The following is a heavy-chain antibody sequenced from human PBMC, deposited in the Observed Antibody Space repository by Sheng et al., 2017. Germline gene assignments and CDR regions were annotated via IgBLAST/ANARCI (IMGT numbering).Heavy chain of an antibody. CDR2: IYYSGST. D-gene: IGHD3-10*01. Sequence: QLQLQESGPGLVKPSETLSLTCTVSGGSISSSSYYWCWIRQPPGKGLEWIGSIYYSGSTYYNPSLKSRVTISVDTSKNQFSLKLSSVTAADTAVYYCARDYYGSGSDRGVDYWGQGTLVTVSS. V-gene: IGHV4-39*07. J-gene: IGHJ4*02. CDR3: ARDYYGSGSDRGVDY. CDR1: GGSISSSSYY.